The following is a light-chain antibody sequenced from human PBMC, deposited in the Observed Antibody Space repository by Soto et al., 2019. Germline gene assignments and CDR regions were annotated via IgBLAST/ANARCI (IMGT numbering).Light chain of an antibody. Sequence: VLTQPPSASGTPGQRVTISCSGSSSNIGSKTVNWYQQLPGTAPKLLIYSNYQRPSGVPDRFSSSKSGTSASLAISGLQSEDEADYYCSAWDASLNGYVFGTGTKVTVL. J-gene: IGLJ1*01. CDR2: SNY. CDR1: SSNIGSKT. CDR3: SAWDASLNGYV. V-gene: IGLV1-44*01.